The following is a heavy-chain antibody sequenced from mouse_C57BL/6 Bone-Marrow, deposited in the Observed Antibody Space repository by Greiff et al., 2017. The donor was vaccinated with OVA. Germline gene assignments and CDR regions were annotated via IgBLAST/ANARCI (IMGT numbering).Heavy chain of an antibody. Sequence: EVQLQQSGAELVRPGASVKLSCTASGFNIKDDYMHWVKQRPEQGLEWIGWIDPENGDTEYASKFQGKATITADTSSNTAYLQLSSLTSEDTAVYYCTTYGSSPYAMDYWGQGTSVTVSS. D-gene: IGHD1-1*01. CDR1: GFNIKDDY. CDR2: IDPENGDT. CDR3: TTYGSSPYAMDY. V-gene: IGHV14-4*01. J-gene: IGHJ4*01.